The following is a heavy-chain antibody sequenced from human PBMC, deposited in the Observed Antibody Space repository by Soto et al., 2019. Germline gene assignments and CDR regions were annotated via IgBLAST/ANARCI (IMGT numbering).Heavy chain of an antibody. V-gene: IGHV3-33*01. CDR2: IWYDGSNK. D-gene: IGHD2-15*01. J-gene: IGHJ4*02. CDR1: GFTFSSYG. CDR3: ARVGGGCSGGSCYLVDY. Sequence: QVQLVESGGGVVQPGRSLRLSCAASGFTFSSYGMHWVRQAPGKGLEWVAVIWYDGSNKYYADSVKGRFTISRDNSKNTLYLQMISLRAEDTAVYYCARVGGGCSGGSCYLVDYWGQGTLVTVSS.